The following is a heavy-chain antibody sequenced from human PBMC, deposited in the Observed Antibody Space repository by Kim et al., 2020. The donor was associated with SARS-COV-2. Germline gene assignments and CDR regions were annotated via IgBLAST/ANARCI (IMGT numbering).Heavy chain of an antibody. J-gene: IGHJ4*01. CDR1: GFTFSSYE. CDR3: AGGGSGSPLDY. V-gene: IGHV3-48*03. D-gene: IGHD3-10*01. Sequence: GGSLRLSCAASGFTFSSYEMNWVRQAPGKGLEWVSYISSSGSTIYYADSVKGRFTISRDNAKNSLYLQMNSLRAEDTAVYYCAGGGSGSPLDYWGHGTLVTVSS. CDR2: ISSSGSTI.